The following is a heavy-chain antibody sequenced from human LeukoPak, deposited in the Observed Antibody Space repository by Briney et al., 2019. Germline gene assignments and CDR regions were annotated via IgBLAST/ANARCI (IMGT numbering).Heavy chain of an antibody. J-gene: IGHJ3*02. V-gene: IGHV1-46*01. Sequence: GASVKVSCKASGYTFTSYYMHWVRQAPGQGLEWMGIINPSGGSTSYAQKFQGRVTMTRDTFTSTVYMELSSLRSEDTAVYYCARVGQLDPRAFDIWGQGTMVTVSS. CDR2: INPSGGST. CDR1: GYTFTSYY. D-gene: IGHD6-13*01. CDR3: ARVGQLDPRAFDI.